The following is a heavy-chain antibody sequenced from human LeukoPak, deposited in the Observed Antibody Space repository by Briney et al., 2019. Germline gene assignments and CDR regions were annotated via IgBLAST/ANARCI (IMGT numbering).Heavy chain of an antibody. CDR1: GFTFSSYA. J-gene: IGHJ4*02. CDR2: SSGSGGST. D-gene: IGHD2-15*01. Sequence: GGSLRLSCAASGFTFSSYAMSWVRQAPGKGLEWVSGSSGSGGSTYYAGSVKGRFTISRDNSKNTLYLQMNSLRVEDTAVYYCAKNGGSQCYSHLDSWGQGTLVTVTS. CDR3: AKNGGSQCYSHLDS. V-gene: IGHV3-23*01.